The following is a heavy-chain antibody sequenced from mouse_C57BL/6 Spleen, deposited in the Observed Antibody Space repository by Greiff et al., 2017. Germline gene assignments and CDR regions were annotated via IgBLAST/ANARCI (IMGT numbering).Heavy chain of an antibody. V-gene: IGHV5-4*01. CDR1: GFTFSSYA. J-gene: IGHJ1*03. CDR3: ARDRGYYDYDHWYFDV. CDR2: ISDGGSYT. D-gene: IGHD2-4*01. Sequence: EVQVVESGGGLVKPGGSLKLSCAASGFTFSSYAMSWVRQTPEKRLEWVATISDGGSYTYYPDNVKGRFTISRDNAKNNLYLQMSHLKSEDTAMYYCARDRGYYDYDHWYFDVWGTGTTVTVSS.